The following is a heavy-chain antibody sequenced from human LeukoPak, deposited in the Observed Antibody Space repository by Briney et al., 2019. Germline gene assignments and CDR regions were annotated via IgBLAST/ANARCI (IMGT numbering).Heavy chain of an antibody. D-gene: IGHD3-22*01. J-gene: IGHJ4*02. CDR2: ISSSGSTI. Sequence: GGSLRLSCAASGFTFSDYYMSWIRQAPGKGLEWVSYISSSGSTIYYADSVKGRFTISRDNAKNSLYLQMNSLRAEDTAVYYCASYYYDTGGYYYWNYWGQGTLVTVSS. CDR1: GFTFSDYY. V-gene: IGHV3-11*01. CDR3: ASYYYDTGGYYYWNY.